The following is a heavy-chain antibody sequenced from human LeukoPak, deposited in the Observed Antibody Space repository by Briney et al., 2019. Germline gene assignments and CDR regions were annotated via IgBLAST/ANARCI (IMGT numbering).Heavy chain of an antibody. CDR3: AKGPQLGSGYHPDY. CDR1: GFTFSSAA. V-gene: IGHV3-23*01. Sequence: GGSLSLSCAASGFTFSSAAMTWVRQAPGKGLQWVSTITGSDDNTYYADSAKGRFTISRDYSKSTVHLQMNSLRVDDTAIYYCAKGPQLGSGYHPDYWGQGTLVTVSS. D-gene: IGHD6-25*01. J-gene: IGHJ4*02. CDR2: ITGSDDNT.